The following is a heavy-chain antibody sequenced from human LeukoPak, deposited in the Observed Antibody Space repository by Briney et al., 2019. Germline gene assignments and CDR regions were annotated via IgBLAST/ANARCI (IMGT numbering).Heavy chain of an antibody. CDR3: ARVGVSSGWSFDY. J-gene: IGHJ4*02. CDR1: GGSISYDY. D-gene: IGHD6-19*01. V-gene: IGHV4-59*12. CDR2: IYFSGTT. Sequence: SETLSLTCAVSGGSISYDYWSWIRQPPGKGLEWIGYIYFSGTTDYNPSLKSRVTMSVDTSKNQFSLKLSSVTAADTAVYYCARVGVSSGWSFDYWGQGTLVTVSS.